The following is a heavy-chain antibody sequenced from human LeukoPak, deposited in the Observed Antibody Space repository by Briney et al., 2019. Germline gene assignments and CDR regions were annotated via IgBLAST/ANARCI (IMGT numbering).Heavy chain of an antibody. V-gene: IGHV3-23*01. CDR1: GLSLNNYA. CDR2: ISGSGGST. J-gene: IGHJ4*02. D-gene: IGHD5-24*01. CDR3: VKDDGWVQYAN. Sequence: GGSLRLSRTASGLSLNNYAMNWVRQAPGKGLEWVSAISGSGGSTYYADSVKGRFIISRDNSKNTVYLQMNSLSAEDAAVYYCVKDDGWVQYANWGQGTLVTVSS.